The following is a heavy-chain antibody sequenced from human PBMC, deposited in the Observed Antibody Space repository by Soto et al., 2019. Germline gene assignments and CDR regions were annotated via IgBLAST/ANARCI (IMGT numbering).Heavy chain of an antibody. CDR2: VRCSGGKT. Sequence: GGSLRLSCAASGFIFTSYIVHWVRQAPGKGLEWVSAVRCSGGKTYYADSVKGRFTISRDNSKNTLYLQMNSLRAEDTAVYYCASARGTVGGDVWGKGTTVTVSS. CDR1: GFIFTSYI. J-gene: IGHJ6*04. CDR3: ASARGTVGGDV. V-gene: IGHV3-23*01. D-gene: IGHD1-26*01.